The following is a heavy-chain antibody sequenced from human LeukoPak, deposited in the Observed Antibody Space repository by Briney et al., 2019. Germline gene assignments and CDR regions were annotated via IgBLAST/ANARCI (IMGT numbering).Heavy chain of an antibody. Sequence: SETLSLTCTVSGGSISSYYWSWIRQPAGKGLEWIGRIYTSGSTNYNPSLKSRVTMSVDTSKNQFPLKLSSVTAAGTAVYYCARDLAYYGSGSFDYWGQGTLVTVSS. V-gene: IGHV4-4*07. D-gene: IGHD3-10*01. J-gene: IGHJ4*02. CDR2: IYTSGST. CDR1: GGSISSYY. CDR3: ARDLAYYGSGSFDY.